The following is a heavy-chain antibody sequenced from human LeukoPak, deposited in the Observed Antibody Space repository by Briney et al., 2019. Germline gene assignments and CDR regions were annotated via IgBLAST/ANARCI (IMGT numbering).Heavy chain of an antibody. V-gene: IGHV4-34*01. CDR2: IDHIGNT. J-gene: IGHJ3*02. CDR1: GASLSDHY. CDR3: ARGKRRNSFKNVFEI. D-gene: IGHD2/OR15-2a*01. Sequence: PSETLSLTCAVFGASLSDHYWSWIRQPPGKGLEWIGEIDHIGNTNYNPSLKSRITISMDTSKNQFSLKLTSVTAADTAVYSCARGKRRNSFKNVFEIWGQRTMITVSS.